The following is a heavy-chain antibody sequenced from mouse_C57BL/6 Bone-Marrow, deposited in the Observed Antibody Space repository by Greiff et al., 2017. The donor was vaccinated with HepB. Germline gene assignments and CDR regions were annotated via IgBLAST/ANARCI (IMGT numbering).Heavy chain of an antibody. J-gene: IGHJ1*03. CDR2: ISNGGGST. V-gene: IGHV5-12*01. Sequence: EVMLVESGGGLVQPGGSLKLSCAASGFTFSDYYMYWVRQTPEKRLEWVAYISNGGGSTYYPDTVKGRFTISRDNAKNTLYLQMSRLKSEDTAMYYCARHPPIYYDYDRYFDVWGTGTTVTVSS. D-gene: IGHD2-4*01. CDR1: GFTFSDYY. CDR3: ARHPPIYYDYDRYFDV.